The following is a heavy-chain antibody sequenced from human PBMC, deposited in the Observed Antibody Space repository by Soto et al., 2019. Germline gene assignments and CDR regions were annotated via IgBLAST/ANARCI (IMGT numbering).Heavy chain of an antibody. Sequence: ASVKVSCKASGGTFSSYTISWVRQAPGQGLEWMGRIIPILGIANYAQKFQGRVTITADKSTSTAYMELSSLRSEDTAVYYCASKSGYDSSRYYYYYMDVWGKGTTVTVS. V-gene: IGHV1-69*02. J-gene: IGHJ6*03. CDR3: ASKSGYDSSRYYYYYMDV. CDR1: GGTFSSYT. CDR2: IIPILGIA. D-gene: IGHD5-12*01.